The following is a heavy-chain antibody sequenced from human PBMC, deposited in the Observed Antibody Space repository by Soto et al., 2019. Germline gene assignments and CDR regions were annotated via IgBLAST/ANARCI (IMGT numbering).Heavy chain of an antibody. CDR2: IYSGGST. D-gene: IGHD3-22*01. Sequence: GGSLRLSCAASGFTVSSNYMSWVRQAPGKGLEWVSVIYSGGSTYYADSVKGRFTMSRDNSKNTLYLQMNSLRAEDTAVYYCARDRGYYDSSGYPLAFDYWGQGTLVTAPQ. CDR1: GFTVSSNY. CDR3: ARDRGYYDSSGYPLAFDY. J-gene: IGHJ4*02. V-gene: IGHV3-53*01.